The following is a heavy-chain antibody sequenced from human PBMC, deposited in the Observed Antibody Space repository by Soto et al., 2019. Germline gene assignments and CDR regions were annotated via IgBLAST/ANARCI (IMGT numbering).Heavy chain of an antibody. CDR3: ARTVGAEPLGHFNL. J-gene: IGHJ2*01. Sequence: QVQLVESGGGLVKPGGSLRLSCEASGLTFSDSYMTWIRQAPGKGPEGVSYFSNSGDYTRYADSVEGRFTVSRDNAKNTLYLQMNSLGAEDTAVYYCARTVGAEPLGHFNLWGRGTLVTVSS. CDR1: GLTFSDSY. D-gene: IGHD1-26*01. V-gene: IGHV3-11*05. CDR2: FSNSGDYT.